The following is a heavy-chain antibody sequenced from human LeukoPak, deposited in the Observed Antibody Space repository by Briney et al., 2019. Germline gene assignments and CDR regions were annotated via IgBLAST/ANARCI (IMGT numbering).Heavy chain of an antibody. CDR2: VSLSGLT. J-gene: IGHJ4*02. D-gene: IGHD2-8*01. Sequence: SETLPLTCGVSGGSITSTNWWSGVRQPPGQGLEWIGEVSLSGLTNYNPSLSSRVIMALDTSKNHLSLHLTSVTAADTAVYYCSRENGAFSPFGYWGQGYLVTVLS. CDR3: SRENGAFSPFGY. CDR1: GGSITSTNW. V-gene: IGHV4-4*02.